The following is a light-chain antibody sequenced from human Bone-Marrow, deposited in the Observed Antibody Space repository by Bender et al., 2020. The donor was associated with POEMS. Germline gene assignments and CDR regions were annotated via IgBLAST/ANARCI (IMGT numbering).Light chain of an antibody. CDR2: QDD. V-gene: IGLV3-1*01. CDR1: KLGDNY. J-gene: IGLJ3*02. CDR3: QAWDYSSVV. Sequence: SYELTQPPSVSVSPGQTASIPCSGDKLGDNYVCWYQQKPGQSPTLVIYQDDKRPSGIPERFSGSNSGNTATLTISGTQAMDEADYYCQAWDYSSVVFGGGTKLTVL.